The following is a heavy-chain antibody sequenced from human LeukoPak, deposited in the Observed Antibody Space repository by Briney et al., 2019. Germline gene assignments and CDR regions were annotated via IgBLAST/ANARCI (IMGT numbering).Heavy chain of an antibody. CDR2: MNPNSGNT. V-gene: IGHV1-8*01. CDR1: GYTFTSYD. J-gene: IGHJ3*02. Sequence: ASVKVSCKASGYTFTSYDINWVRQATGQGLEWMGWMNPNSGNTGYAQKFQGRVTMTRNTSISTAYMELSSLRSEDTAVYYCARVSRTSWAFDIWGQGTMVTVSS. CDR3: ARVSRTSWAFDI.